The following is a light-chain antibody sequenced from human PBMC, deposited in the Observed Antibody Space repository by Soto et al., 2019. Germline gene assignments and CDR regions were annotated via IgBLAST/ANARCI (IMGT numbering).Light chain of an antibody. Sequence: EIVLPQSPGTLSLSPGERATLSCWASQSVSSSSLAWYQQKPGQAPRLLIYGASSRATGIPDRFSGSGSGTDFTLTINRLEPEDFAVYYCQQYGSSLITFGQGTRLEIK. V-gene: IGKV3-20*01. CDR3: QQYGSSLIT. J-gene: IGKJ5*01. CDR1: QSVSSSS. CDR2: GAS.